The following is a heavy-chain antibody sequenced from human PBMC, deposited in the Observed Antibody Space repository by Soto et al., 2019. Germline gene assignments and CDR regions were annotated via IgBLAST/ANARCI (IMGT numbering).Heavy chain of an antibody. V-gene: IGHV3-33*01. D-gene: IGHD3-22*01. J-gene: IGHJ3*02. Sequence: QVQLVESGGGVVQPGRSLRLSCAASGFTFSSYGMHWVRQAPGKGLEWVAVIWYDGSNKYYADSVKGRFTISRDNSKNTLYLQMNSLRAEDTAVYYCARSEDYDSSGYYRMPAFDIWGQGTMVIVSS. CDR3: ARSEDYDSSGYYRMPAFDI. CDR2: IWYDGSNK. CDR1: GFTFSSYG.